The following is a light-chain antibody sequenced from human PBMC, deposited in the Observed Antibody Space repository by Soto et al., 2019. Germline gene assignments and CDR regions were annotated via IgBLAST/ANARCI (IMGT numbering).Light chain of an antibody. CDR1: NSDVGSYKF. CDR3: CSFEGGGDTWV. CDR2: EAT. V-gene: IGLV2-23*01. J-gene: IGLJ3*02. Sequence: QSALTQPASVSGSPGQSITISCTGTNSDVGSYKFVSWYQQHPGKVPTLIIYEATKRPSGLSNRFSGSKSGNTASLTISGLQAEDEDDYYCCSFEGGGDTWVFGGGTKVTVL.